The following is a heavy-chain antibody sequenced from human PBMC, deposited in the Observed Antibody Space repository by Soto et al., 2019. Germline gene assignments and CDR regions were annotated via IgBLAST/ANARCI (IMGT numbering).Heavy chain of an antibody. D-gene: IGHD1-1*01. CDR3: ARHDRWNNLLDSYYYGMDV. V-gene: IGHV1-69*12. CDR2: IIPIFGTA. CDR1: GGTFSSYA. J-gene: IGHJ6*02. Sequence: QVQLVQSGAEVKKPGSSVKVSCKASGGTFSSYAISWVRQAPGQGLEWMGGIIPIFGTANYAQKFQGRVTITADEXXRXAXXELSSLRSEDTAVYYCARHDRWNNLLDSYYYGMDVWGQGTTVTVSS.